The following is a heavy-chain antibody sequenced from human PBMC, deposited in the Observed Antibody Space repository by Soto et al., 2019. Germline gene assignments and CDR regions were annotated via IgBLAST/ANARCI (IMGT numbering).Heavy chain of an antibody. V-gene: IGHV4-39*01. CDR3: ASGGVYCSGGSCYFDY. Sequence: KQSQTLSLTCTVSGGSISSSSYYWGWIRQPPGKGLEWIGSIYYSGSTYYNPSLKSRVTISVDTSKDQFSLKLSSVTAADTAVYYCASGGVYCSGGSCYFDYWGQGTLVTVSS. CDR2: IYYSGST. D-gene: IGHD2-15*01. CDR1: GGSISSSSYY. J-gene: IGHJ4*02.